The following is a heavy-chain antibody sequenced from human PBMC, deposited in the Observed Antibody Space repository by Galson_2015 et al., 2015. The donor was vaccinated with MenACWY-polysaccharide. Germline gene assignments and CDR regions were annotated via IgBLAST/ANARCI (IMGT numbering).Heavy chain of an antibody. CDR3: AKGLGFAARIGYFLDY. V-gene: IGHV1-3*01. CDR1: GYTFSDYA. Sequence: SVKVSCKASGYTFSDYAVNWVRQAPGQRLEWMGWINAGNGNTKYSQKFQGRVTITRDTSASTTYMELSGLRSEDTAVYYCAKGLGFAARIGYFLDYWGQGTLVTVSS. J-gene: IGHJ4*02. CDR2: INAGNGNT. D-gene: IGHD3-10*01.